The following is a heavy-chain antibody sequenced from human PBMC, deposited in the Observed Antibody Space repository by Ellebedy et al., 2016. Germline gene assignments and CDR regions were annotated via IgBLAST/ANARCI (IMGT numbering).Heavy chain of an antibody. CDR2: IIPILGIA. Sequence: ASVKVSCKASGGTFSSYAISWVRQAPGQGLEWMGRIIPILGIANYAQKFQGRVTITADKSPSTAYMELSSLRSEDTAVYYCARGEVIWVGELIDYWGQGTLVTVSS. CDR3: ARGEVIWVGELIDY. V-gene: IGHV1-69*04. D-gene: IGHD3-10*01. CDR1: GGTFSSYA. J-gene: IGHJ4*02.